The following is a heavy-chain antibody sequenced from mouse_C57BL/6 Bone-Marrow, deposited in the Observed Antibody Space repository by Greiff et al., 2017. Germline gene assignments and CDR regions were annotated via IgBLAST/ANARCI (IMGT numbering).Heavy chain of an antibody. CDR2: INPNCGTT. V-gene: IGHV1-39*01. D-gene: IGHD2-4*01. CDR3: ASHYDYGEVDY. CDR1: GYTFTDYS. Sequence: VQLQQPGPELVKPGASVKLSCKASGYTFTDYSMHWVKQSNGKSLEWIGVINPNCGTTSYNQKFKGKATLTVDKSSSTAYMQLISLTSEDSAVYYGASHYDYGEVDYGGRGTVATVSA. J-gene: IGHJ3*01.